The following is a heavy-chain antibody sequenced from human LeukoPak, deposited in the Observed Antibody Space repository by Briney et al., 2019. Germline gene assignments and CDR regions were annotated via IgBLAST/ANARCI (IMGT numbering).Heavy chain of an antibody. CDR2: INPNSGGT. J-gene: IGHJ6*02. CDR1: GYTFTGYY. Sequence: ASVKVSCKASGYTFTGYYMHWVRQAPGQGLEWMGWINPNSGGTNYAQKFQGRVTMTRDTSISTAYMELSRLRSDDTAVYYCARAKARGYSYGLMDVWGQGTTVTVSS. D-gene: IGHD5-18*01. V-gene: IGHV1-2*02. CDR3: ARAKARGYSYGLMDV.